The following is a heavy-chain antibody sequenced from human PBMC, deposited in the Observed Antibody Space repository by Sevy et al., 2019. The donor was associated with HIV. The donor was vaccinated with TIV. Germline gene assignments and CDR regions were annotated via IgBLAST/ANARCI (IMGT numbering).Heavy chain of an antibody. CDR3: ATVGLRYYSGASSYQGDWFDP. D-gene: IGHD2-15*01. J-gene: IGHJ5*02. CDR1: GYTLTKLS. V-gene: IGHV1-24*01. Sequence: ASVKVSCKVSGYTLTKLSIHWVRQAPGKGLEWMGDFDPQDGETIYAERFQGRLTMTVDTSTDTAYMGLSSLTFEDTAVYYCATVGLRYYSGASSYQGDWFDPWGQGTLVTVSS. CDR2: FDPQDGET.